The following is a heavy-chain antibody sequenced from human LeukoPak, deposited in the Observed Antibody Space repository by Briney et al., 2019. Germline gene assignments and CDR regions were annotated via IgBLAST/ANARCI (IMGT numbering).Heavy chain of an antibody. CDR1: GYTFTGYY. J-gene: IGHJ4*02. CDR3: ARGSFGFGELLIDY. V-gene: IGHV1-2*04. D-gene: IGHD3-10*01. Sequence: ASVKVSCKAPGYTFTGYYMHWVRQAPGQGLEWMGWINPNSGGTNYAQKFQGWVTMTRDTSISTAYMELSRLRSDDTAVYYCARGSFGFGELLIDYWGQGTLVTVSS. CDR2: INPNSGGT.